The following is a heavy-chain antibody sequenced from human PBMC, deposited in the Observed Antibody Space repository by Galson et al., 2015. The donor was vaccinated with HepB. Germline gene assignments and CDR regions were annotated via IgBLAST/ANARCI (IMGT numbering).Heavy chain of an antibody. CDR1: GFTFSSCA. D-gene: IGHD5-18*01. V-gene: IGHV3-23*01. J-gene: IGHJ4*02. CDR2: IRASDGST. CDR3: AKDSVIYDTAMAWDY. Sequence: SLRLSCAASGFTFSSCAMSWVRQAPGKRLEWVAAIRASDGSTYYADSVKGRFTISRDNSKDTLYLQMNSLRVDDTAVYYCAKDSVIYDTAMAWDYWGQGTLVTVSS.